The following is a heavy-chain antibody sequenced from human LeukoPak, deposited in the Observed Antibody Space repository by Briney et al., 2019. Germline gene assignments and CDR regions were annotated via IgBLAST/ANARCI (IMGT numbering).Heavy chain of an antibody. Sequence: SVKVSCKASGYTFTSYDINWVRQAPGQGLEWMGGIIPIFGTANYAQKFQGRVTITTDQSTSTAYMELSSLRSEDTAVYYCARDGGDYYDTMDVWGKGTTVTVSS. CDR2: IIPIFGTA. CDR3: ARDGGDYYDTMDV. V-gene: IGHV1-69*05. CDR1: GYTFTSYD. D-gene: IGHD3-22*01. J-gene: IGHJ6*03.